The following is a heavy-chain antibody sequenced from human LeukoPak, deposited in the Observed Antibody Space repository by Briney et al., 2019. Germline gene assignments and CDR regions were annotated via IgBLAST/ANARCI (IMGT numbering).Heavy chain of an antibody. CDR2: ISGSGGST. V-gene: IGHV3-23*01. CDR1: GFTFSSYA. Sequence: GGSLRLSCAASGFTFSSYAMSWVRQAPGKGLEWVSAISGSGGSTYYADSVKGRFTISRDNSKNTLYLQMNSLRAEDTAVYYCAREWVDIVVVPAAIHFDYWGQGTLVTVSS. J-gene: IGHJ4*02. CDR3: AREWVDIVVVPAAIHFDY. D-gene: IGHD2-2*02.